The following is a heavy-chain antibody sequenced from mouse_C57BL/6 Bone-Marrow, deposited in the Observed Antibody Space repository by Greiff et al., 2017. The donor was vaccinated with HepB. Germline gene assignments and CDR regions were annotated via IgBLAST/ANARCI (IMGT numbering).Heavy chain of an antibody. CDR3: AREGYYYGSSYFDY. V-gene: IGHV1-81*01. D-gene: IGHD1-1*01. CDR1: GYTFTSYG. Sequence: VQLVESGAELARPGASVKLSCKASGYTFTSYGISWVKQRTGQGLEWIGEIYPRSGNTYYNEKFKGKATLTADKSSSTAYMELRSLTSEDSAVYFCAREGYYYGSSYFDYWGQGTTLTVSS. J-gene: IGHJ2*01. CDR2: IYPRSGNT.